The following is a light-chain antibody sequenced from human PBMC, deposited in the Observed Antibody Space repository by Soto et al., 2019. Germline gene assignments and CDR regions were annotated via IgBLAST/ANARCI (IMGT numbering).Light chain of an antibody. CDR3: CSYAGSYSVI. Sequence: HSALTQPRSVSESPGQSVTISCTGTSSDVGAYNYVSWYQQHPGKAPKIMIYDVTKRPSGVPDRFSGSKSGNTASLTISGLQAEDEADYYCCSYAGSYSVIFGGGTKLTVL. J-gene: IGLJ2*01. V-gene: IGLV2-11*01. CDR2: DVT. CDR1: SSDVGAYNY.